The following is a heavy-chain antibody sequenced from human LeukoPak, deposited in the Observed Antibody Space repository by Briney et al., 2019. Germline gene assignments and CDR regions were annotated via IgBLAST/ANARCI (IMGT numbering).Heavy chain of an antibody. CDR3: ARSCGGGSCYFIY. D-gene: IGHD2-15*01. V-gene: IGHV1-18*01. CDR1: GYTFTNYG. Sequence: ASVKVSCKASGYTFTNYGLTWVRQAPGQGLEWMGWISTYNGNTNYAQKLQDRVTMTTDTSTSTAYMELRSLRSDDTAMYYCARSCGGGSCYFIYWGQGTLVTVSS. J-gene: IGHJ4*02. CDR2: ISTYNGNT.